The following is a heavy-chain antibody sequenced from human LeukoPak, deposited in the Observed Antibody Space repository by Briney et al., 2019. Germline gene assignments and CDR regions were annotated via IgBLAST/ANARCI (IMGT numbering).Heavy chain of an antibody. V-gene: IGHV3-48*02. J-gene: IGHJ4*02. Sequence: GGSLRLSCAASGFTFSSYAMSWVRQAPGKGLEWVSYITADSGTTYYAASVKGRFTISRDNAKNSLYLQMNSLRDEDTAVYYCASRDYFDYWGQGTLVTVSS. CDR2: ITADSGTT. CDR1: GFTFSSYA. CDR3: ASRDYFDY.